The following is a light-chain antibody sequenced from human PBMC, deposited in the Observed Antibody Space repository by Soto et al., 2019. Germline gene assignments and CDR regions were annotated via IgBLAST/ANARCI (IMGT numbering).Light chain of an antibody. CDR3: SSYTTSDTGV. CDR1: NSDVGAYNY. J-gene: IGLJ1*01. CDR2: DVS. Sequence: QSVLTQPASASGSPGQSITISCTGTNSDVGAYNYVSWYQQHPGEAPKLMIYDVSLRPSGVSNRFSGSKSGNTASPTISGLQAEDEADYYCSSYTTSDTGVFGTGTKVTVL. V-gene: IGLV2-14*03.